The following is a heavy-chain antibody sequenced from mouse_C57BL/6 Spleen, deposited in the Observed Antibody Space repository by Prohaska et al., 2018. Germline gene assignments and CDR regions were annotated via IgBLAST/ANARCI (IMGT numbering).Heavy chain of an antibody. CDR1: GYAFSSSW. V-gene: IGHV1-82*01. J-gene: IGHJ2*01. CDR2: IYPGDGDT. CDR3: ARGYGSFDY. Sequence: KISCKASGYAFSSSWMNWVKQRPGKGLEWIGRIYPGDGDTNYNGKFKGKATLTADKSASTAYMQRSSLTSEDSAVYFCARGYGSFDYCGQGTTLTVSS. D-gene: IGHD2-1*01.